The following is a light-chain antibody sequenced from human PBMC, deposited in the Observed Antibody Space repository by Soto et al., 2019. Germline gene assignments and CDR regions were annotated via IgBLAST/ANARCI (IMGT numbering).Light chain of an antibody. CDR1: SSDIGTYKY. Sequence: QSALTQPPSASGSPGQSVTISCTGTSSDIGTYKYASWYQQHPGKAPKLIIYEVNERPSGVPDRFSGSKSGNTASLTVSGLRAEDEADYYCSSYVTSNNLRVFGTGTKVTVL. V-gene: IGLV2-8*01. J-gene: IGLJ1*01. CDR3: SSYVTSNNLRV. CDR2: EVN.